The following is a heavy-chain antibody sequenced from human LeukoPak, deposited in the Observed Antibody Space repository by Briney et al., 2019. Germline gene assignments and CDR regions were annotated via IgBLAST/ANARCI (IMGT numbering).Heavy chain of an antibody. J-gene: IGHJ4*02. V-gene: IGHV3-23*01. CDR3: AREEGSSWYYFDY. Sequence: GGTLRLSCAASGFTFGNYGMSWVRQAPGKGLEWVSAISGSGGSTYYADSVKGRFTISRDNSKNTLYLQMNSLRAEDTAVYYCAREEGSSWYYFDYWGQGTLVTVSS. CDR1: GFTFGNYG. CDR2: ISGSGGST. D-gene: IGHD6-13*01.